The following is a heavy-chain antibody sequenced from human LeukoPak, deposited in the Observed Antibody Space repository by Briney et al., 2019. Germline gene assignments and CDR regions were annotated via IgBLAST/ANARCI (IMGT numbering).Heavy chain of an antibody. V-gene: IGHV3-21*01. CDR1: GFTFSSYS. CDR3: ARDRSIVAAAETFDY. CDR2: ISSTGSI. J-gene: IGHJ4*02. D-gene: IGHD6-13*01. Sequence: GGSLRLSCAASGFTFSSYSMNWVRQAPGKGLEWVSSISSTGSIYYADSMKGRFTISRDNAKKSLYLQMNSLTAEDTAVYYCARDRSIVAAAETFDYWGQGTLVTVSS.